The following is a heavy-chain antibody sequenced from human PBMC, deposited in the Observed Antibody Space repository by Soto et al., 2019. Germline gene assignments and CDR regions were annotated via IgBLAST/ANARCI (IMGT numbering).Heavy chain of an antibody. V-gene: IGHV3-11*06. CDR2: ISGIRDYI. CDR1: GFTFSDYY. CDR3: AREGVHNYNEYYFDY. Sequence: GGSLRLSCAASGFTFSDYYMSWVRRAPGKGLEWVSSISGIRDYIRYADSVKGRFTISRDNAKTSLYLQMNSLTAEDTAVYYCAREGVHNYNEYYFDYWGQGTLVTVSS. J-gene: IGHJ4*02. D-gene: IGHD3-22*01.